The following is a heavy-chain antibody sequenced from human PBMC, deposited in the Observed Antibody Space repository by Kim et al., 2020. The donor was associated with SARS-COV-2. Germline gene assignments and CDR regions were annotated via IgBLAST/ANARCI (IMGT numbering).Heavy chain of an antibody. Sequence: SETLSLTCTVSGGSISSYYWSWIQQPPGKGLEWIGYIYYSGSTNYNPSLKSRVTISVDTSKNQFSLKLSSVTAADTAVYYCARRVVGAEAFDYWGQGTLVTVSS. CDR3: ARRVVGAEAFDY. CDR2: IYYSGST. CDR1: GGSISSYY. V-gene: IGHV4-59*01. D-gene: IGHD1-26*01. J-gene: IGHJ4*02.